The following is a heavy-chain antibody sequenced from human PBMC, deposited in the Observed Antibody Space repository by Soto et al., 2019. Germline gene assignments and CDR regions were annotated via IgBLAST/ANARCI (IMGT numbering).Heavy chain of an antibody. V-gene: IGHV3-23*01. Sequence: GGSLRLSCAASGFTFSSYAMSWVRQAPGKGLEWVSAISGSGGSTYYADSVKGRFTISRDNSKNTLYLQMNSLRAEDTAVYYCALLRGSVKKLNGMDVWGQGTTVTVSS. CDR3: ALLRGSVKKLNGMDV. D-gene: IGHD3-22*01. J-gene: IGHJ6*02. CDR1: GFTFSSYA. CDR2: ISGSGGST.